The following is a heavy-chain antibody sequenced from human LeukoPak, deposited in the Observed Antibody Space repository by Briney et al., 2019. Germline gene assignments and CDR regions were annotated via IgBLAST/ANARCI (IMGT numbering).Heavy chain of an antibody. CDR2: INHSGST. CDR3: AREERGDYYDSSGYYRIPSDY. D-gene: IGHD3-22*01. Sequence: SETLSLTCAVYGGSFSGYYWSWIRQPPGKGLEWIGEINHSGSTNYNPSLKSRVTISVDTSKNQFSLKLSSVTAADTAVYYCAREERGDYYDSSGYYRIPSDYWGQGTLVTVSS. J-gene: IGHJ4*02. CDR1: GGSFSGYY. V-gene: IGHV4-34*01.